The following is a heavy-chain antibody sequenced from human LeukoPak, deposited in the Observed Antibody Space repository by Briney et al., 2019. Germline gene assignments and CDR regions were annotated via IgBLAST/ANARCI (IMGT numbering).Heavy chain of an antibody. CDR1: GFTFSSYS. CDR3: TKSHAEFGDYEEHDAFEI. J-gene: IGHJ3*02. CDR2: ISSSSSHI. Sequence: GGSLRLSCAASGFTFSSYSMNWVRQAPGKGLEWVSSISSSSSHIYYADSVKGRFTISRDNSKNTLYLQMNSLRPEDTAMYYCTKSHAEFGDYEEHDAFEIWGQGTMVTVSS. D-gene: IGHD4-17*01. V-gene: IGHV3-21*01.